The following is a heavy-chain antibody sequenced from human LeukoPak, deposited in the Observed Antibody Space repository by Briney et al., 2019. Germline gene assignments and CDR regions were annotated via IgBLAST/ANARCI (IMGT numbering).Heavy chain of an antibody. CDR1: GFTFSSYE. Sequence: GGSLRLSCAASGFTFSSYEMNWVRQAPGKGLEWVSYISSSGSTIYYADPVKGRVTISRDNAKNSLYLQMNSLRAEDTAAYYCAREGDDILTGYYASDWGQGTLVTVSS. V-gene: IGHV3-48*03. CDR3: AREGDDILTGYYASD. CDR2: ISSSGSTI. D-gene: IGHD3-9*01. J-gene: IGHJ4*02.